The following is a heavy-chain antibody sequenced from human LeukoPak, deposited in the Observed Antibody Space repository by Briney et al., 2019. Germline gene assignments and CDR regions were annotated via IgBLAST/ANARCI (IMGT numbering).Heavy chain of an antibody. CDR2: IRYDGTNY. CDR1: GXXXXTYG. Sequence: XCAXXGXXXXTYGMHWVRQAPGKGLEWVAFIRYDGTNYYYKDSVKGRFTISRDNSNNILYLQMSSLRVEDTAVYYCAKGDTSTWYNVDYWGQGILVTVSS. J-gene: IGHJ4*02. CDR3: AKGDTSTWYNVDY. V-gene: IGHV3-30*02. D-gene: IGHD6-13*01.